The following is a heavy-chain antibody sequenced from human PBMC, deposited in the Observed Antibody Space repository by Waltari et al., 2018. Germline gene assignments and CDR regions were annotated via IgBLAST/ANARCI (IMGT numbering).Heavy chain of an antibody. D-gene: IGHD1-7*01. CDR1: GFTFSNYW. CDR2: INGDGSRT. J-gene: IGHJ5*01. Sequence: EVQLVESVGGLVQPGGSLRLSCAASGFTFSNYWMHWVRQGPGKGLVWVSRINGDGSRTNYADSVKGRFTISRDNAKNTLYVQMNSLYYCVRDSKEGTTKFDSWGQGILVTVSS. CDR3: TTKFDS. V-gene: IGHV3-74*01.